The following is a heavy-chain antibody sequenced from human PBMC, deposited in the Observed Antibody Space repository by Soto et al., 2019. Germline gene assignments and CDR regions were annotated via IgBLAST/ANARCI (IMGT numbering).Heavy chain of an antibody. J-gene: IGHJ4*02. D-gene: IGHD3-22*01. CDR1: GYTFTSYG. Sequence: QVQLVQSGAEVKKPGASVKVSCKASGYTFTSYGISWVRQAPGQGLEWMGWISAYNGNTNYAQKLQGRVTMTTDTSTSKAYMELRSLRSDDTAVYYCARDRSRITMIVVVITDPFDYWGQGTLVTVSS. CDR3: ARDRSRITMIVVVITDPFDY. CDR2: ISAYNGNT. V-gene: IGHV1-18*01.